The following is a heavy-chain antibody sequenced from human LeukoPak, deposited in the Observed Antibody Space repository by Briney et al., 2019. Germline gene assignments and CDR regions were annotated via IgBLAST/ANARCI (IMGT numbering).Heavy chain of an antibody. CDR1: GGTFSSYA. CDR2: IIPIFGTA. V-gene: IGHV1-69*13. Sequence: GASVKVSCKASGGTFSSYAISWVRQAPGQGLEWMGGIIPIFGTANYAQKFQGRVTITADESTSTAYMELSSLRSEDTAVYYCAREGGSSGWYGDYYYYYGMDVWGQGTTVTVSS. CDR3: AREGGSSGWYGDYYYYYGMDV. D-gene: IGHD6-19*01. J-gene: IGHJ6*02.